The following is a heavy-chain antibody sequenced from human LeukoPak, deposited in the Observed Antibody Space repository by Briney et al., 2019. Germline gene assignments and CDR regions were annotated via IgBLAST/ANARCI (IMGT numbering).Heavy chain of an antibody. CDR2: IWYDGSNK. J-gene: IGHJ5*02. V-gene: IGHV3-33*06. D-gene: IGHD6-13*01. CDR3: AKDRRRVAAAGTSGFDP. CDR1: GFTFSSYG. Sequence: GGFLRLSCAASGFTFSSYGMHWVRQAPGKGLEWVAVIWYDGSNKYYADSVKGRFTISRDNSKNTLYLQMNSLRAEDTAVYYCAKDRRRVAAAGTSGFDPWGQGTLVTVSS.